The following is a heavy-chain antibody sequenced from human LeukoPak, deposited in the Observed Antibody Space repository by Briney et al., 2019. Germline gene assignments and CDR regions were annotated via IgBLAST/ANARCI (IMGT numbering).Heavy chain of an antibody. Sequence: ASVKVSCKASGYTFTGYYMHWVRQAPGQGLEWMGRINPNSGGRNYAQKFQGRVTMTRDTSISTAYMELSRLRSDDTAVYYCASLGPYCSSTSCYRFGPYYYYMGVWGKGTTVTVSS. V-gene: IGHV1-2*06. D-gene: IGHD2-2*02. J-gene: IGHJ6*03. CDR3: ASLGPYCSSTSCYRFGPYYYYMGV. CDR2: INPNSGGR. CDR1: GYTFTGYY.